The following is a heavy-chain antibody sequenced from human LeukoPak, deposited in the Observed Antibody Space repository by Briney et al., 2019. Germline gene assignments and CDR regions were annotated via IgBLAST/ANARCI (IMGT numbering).Heavy chain of an antibody. CDR2: SDPKSGAT. Sequence: ASVKVSCKTSGYTFTSYYIHWLLQAPGQRFEWIGWSDPKSGATKYEHFQGRVTMTRDTSISTAYMELSRLTSDDTAVYYCARGNFYDNKGYSPELRYWGQGTLVTVSS. J-gene: IGHJ4*02. CDR3: ARGNFYDNKGYSPELRY. CDR1: GYTFTSYY. V-gene: IGHV1-2*02. D-gene: IGHD3-10*01.